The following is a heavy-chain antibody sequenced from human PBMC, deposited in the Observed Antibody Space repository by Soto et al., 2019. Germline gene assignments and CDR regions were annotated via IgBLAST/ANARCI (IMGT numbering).Heavy chain of an antibody. CDR1: GFTVSSNY. Sequence: GGSLRLSCAASGFTVSSNYMSWVRQAPGEGLEWVSVIYSGGSTYYADSVKGRFTISRDNSKNTLYLQMNSLRAEDTAVYYCAKAATTSGLDYYYYMDVWGKGTTVTVSS. D-gene: IGHD4-17*01. V-gene: IGHV3-53*01. J-gene: IGHJ6*03. CDR3: AKAATTSGLDYYYYMDV. CDR2: IYSGGST.